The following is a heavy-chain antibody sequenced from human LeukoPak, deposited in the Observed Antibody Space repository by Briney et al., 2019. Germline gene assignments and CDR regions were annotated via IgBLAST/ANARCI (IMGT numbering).Heavy chain of an antibody. J-gene: IGHJ6*03. CDR2: ISYSGTS. CDR1: GGSISSSDYY. CDR3: ARLIHSYYYDSSGYYPYYHMDV. D-gene: IGHD3-22*01. Sequence: SETLSLTCTVSGGSISSSDYYWGLIRQPPGKGLEWIGRISYSGTSYYNPSLKRRITISVDTSNNQFSLKMTSVTAADTAVYFCARLIHSYYYDSSGYYPYYHMDVWGKGTTVTVSS. V-gene: IGHV4-39*01.